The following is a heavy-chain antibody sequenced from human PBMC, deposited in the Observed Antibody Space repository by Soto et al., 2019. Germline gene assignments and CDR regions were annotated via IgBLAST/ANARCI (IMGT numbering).Heavy chain of an antibody. CDR3: AAELGFGKLSVV. V-gene: IGHV1-69*01. J-gene: IGHJ6*02. Sequence: QVQVVQSGVEVRRPGSSVKVSCKASEDPLKNWVTSWVRQAPGKGLGWMGGIIPLFGTPDFAQRFQGRLTITTDESTTTAYMELSRLRSEDTATYYCAAELGFGKLSVVWGQGTTVIVSS. CDR1: EDPLKNWV. CDR2: IIPLFGTP. D-gene: IGHD3-10*01.